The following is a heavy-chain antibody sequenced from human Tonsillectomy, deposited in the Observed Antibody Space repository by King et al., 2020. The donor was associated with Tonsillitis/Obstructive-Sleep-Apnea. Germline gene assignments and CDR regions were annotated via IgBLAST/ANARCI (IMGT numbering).Heavy chain of an antibody. Sequence: AQLVQSGAEVKKPGASVKVSCKASGYTFTSYYMHWVRQAPGQGLEWMGIINPSGGSTSYAQKFQGRVTMTRDTSTSTVYMELSSLRSEDTAVYYCARLYGGSTGVYGWNLAYWGRGTLAPVPP. D-gene: IGHD2-2*01. J-gene: IGHJ4*02. V-gene: IGHV1-46*01. CDR1: GYTFTSYY. CDR3: ARLYGGSTGVYGWNLAY. CDR2: INPSGGST.